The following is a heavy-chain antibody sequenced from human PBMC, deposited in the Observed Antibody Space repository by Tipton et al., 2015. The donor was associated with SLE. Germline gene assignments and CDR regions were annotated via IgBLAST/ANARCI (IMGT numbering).Heavy chain of an antibody. J-gene: IGHJ6*03. V-gene: IGHV3-21*01. Sequence: SLRLSCAASGFTFGSYTMNWVRQAPGKGLEWVSAIDTSSDYMFYAGSVKGRFTISRDNAKNSLHLQMNSLRAEDTAVYYCARVGQQLALYYYMDVWGKGTTVTVSS. CDR3: ARVGQQLALYYYMDV. CDR1: GFTFGSYT. CDR2: IDTSSDYM. D-gene: IGHD6-13*01.